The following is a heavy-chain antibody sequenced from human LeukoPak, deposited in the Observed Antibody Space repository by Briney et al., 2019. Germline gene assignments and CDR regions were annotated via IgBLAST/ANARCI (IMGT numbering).Heavy chain of an antibody. D-gene: IGHD3-16*01. Sequence: SGGSLRLSCAVSGFTFSNYNMNWVRQAPGKGLEWVSSISSSSDYIYYADSVKGRFTISRDNTKNSLYLQMNSLRAEDTAVYYCARGGEYYAWYFDLWGRGTLVTVSS. CDR1: GFTFSNYN. CDR2: ISSSSDYI. J-gene: IGHJ2*01. V-gene: IGHV3-21*01. CDR3: ARGGEYYAWYFDL.